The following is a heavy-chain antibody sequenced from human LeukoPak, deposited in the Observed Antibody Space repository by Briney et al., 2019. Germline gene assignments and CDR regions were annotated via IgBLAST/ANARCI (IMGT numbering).Heavy chain of an antibody. J-gene: IGHJ3*02. CDR3: ARVPYYYDSSGYYLDAFDI. Sequence: PGGSLRLSCAASGFTFSNAWMSWVRQAPGKGLEWLSVIYSGGSTYYADSVKGRFTISRDNSKNTVFLQMNSLRAEDTAVYYCARVPYYYDSSGYYLDAFDIWGQGTMVTVSS. V-gene: IGHV3-53*01. CDR2: IYSGGST. CDR1: GFTFSNAW. D-gene: IGHD3-22*01.